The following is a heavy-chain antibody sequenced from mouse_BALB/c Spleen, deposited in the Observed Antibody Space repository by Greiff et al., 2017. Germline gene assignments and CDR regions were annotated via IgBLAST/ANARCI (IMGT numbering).Heavy chain of an antibody. V-gene: IGHV1-9*01. J-gene: IGHJ2*01. Sequence: VQLQQSGAELMKPGASVKISCKATGYTFSSYWIEWVKPRPGHGLEWIGEILPGSGSTNYNEKFKGKATFTADTSSNTAYMQLSSLTSEDSAVYYCASGRVYYGSSYYFDYWGQGTTLTVSS. CDR2: ILPGSGST. CDR1: GYTFSSYW. CDR3: ASGRVYYGSSYYFDY. D-gene: IGHD1-1*01.